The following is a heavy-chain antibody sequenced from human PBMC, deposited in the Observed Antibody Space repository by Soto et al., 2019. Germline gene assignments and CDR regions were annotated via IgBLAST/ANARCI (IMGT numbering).Heavy chain of an antibody. Sequence: ASVKVSWKAPGYTFTRYTMNWVRQAPGQRLEWMGWINPDNGNTKSSQKFQDRVIITRDTSASTAYMDLSSLRSEDTAVYYCARGIATGQLDPWGQGTLVTVSS. J-gene: IGHJ5*02. CDR1: GYTFTRYT. D-gene: IGHD2-15*01. V-gene: IGHV1-3*01. CDR2: INPDNGNT. CDR3: ARGIATGQLDP.